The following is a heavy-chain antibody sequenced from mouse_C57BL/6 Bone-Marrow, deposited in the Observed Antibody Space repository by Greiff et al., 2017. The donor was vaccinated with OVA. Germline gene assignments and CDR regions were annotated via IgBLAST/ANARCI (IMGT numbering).Heavy chain of an antibody. CDR3: ARNPPYLFYWYFGV. J-gene: IGHJ1*03. CDR2: IWSGGST. Sequence: QVQLQQSGPGLVQPSQCLSITCTVSGFSFTSYGVHWVRQSPGKGLEWLGVIWSGGSTDYNAAFISRLSISKDNSKSQVFFKMNSLQADGTAIYYCARNPPYLFYWYFGVWGTGTTVTVSS. CDR1: GFSFTSYG. V-gene: IGHV2-2*01. D-gene: IGHD6-5*01.